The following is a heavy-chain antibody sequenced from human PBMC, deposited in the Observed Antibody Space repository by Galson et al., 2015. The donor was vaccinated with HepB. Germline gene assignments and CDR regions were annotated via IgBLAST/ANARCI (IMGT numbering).Heavy chain of an antibody. CDR2: ISYDGSNK. CDR1: GFTFSSYA. D-gene: IGHD3-3*01. Sequence: SLRLSCAASGFTFSSYAMHWVRQAPGKGLEWVAVISYDGSNKYYADSVKGRFTISRDNSKNTLYLQMNSLRAEDTAVYYCARAGEWLLRSSWFDPWGQGTLVTVSS. J-gene: IGHJ5*02. CDR3: ARAGEWLLRSSWFDP. V-gene: IGHV3-30-3*01.